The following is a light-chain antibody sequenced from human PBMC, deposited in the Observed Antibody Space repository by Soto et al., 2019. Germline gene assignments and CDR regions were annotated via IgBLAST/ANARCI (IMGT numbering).Light chain of an antibody. CDR2: GVS. CDR1: KNDIGSSDY. J-gene: IGLJ3*02. V-gene: IGLV2-14*01. CDR3: SSSTSSNTVV. Sequence: QSALTQPASVSASPGQSITISCTGGKNDIGSSDYVSWYQQHPGKAPKLIIYGVSNRPSGTSDRFSGSKSGNTASLTISGLQADDEADYYCSSSTSSNTVVFGGGTKLTVL.